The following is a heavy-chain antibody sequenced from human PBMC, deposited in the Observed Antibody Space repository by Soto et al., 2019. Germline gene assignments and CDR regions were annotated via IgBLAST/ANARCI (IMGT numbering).Heavy chain of an antibody. V-gene: IGHV3-23*01. D-gene: IGHD5-18*01. CDR3: EKFDTAMVTKGPGFDY. CDR2: ISGSGGST. CDR1: GFTFSSYA. Sequence: GGSLRLSCAASGFTFSSYAMSWVRQAPGKGLEWVSAISGSGGSTYYADSVKGRFTISRDNSKNTLYLQMNSLRAEDSAVDCCEKFDTAMVTKGPGFDYWGQGALVTVSS. J-gene: IGHJ4*02.